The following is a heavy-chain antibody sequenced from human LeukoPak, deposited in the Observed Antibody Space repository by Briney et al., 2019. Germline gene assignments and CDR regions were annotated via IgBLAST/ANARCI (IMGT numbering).Heavy chain of an antibody. Sequence: GASVKVSCKASGYTFTSYYMHWVRQAPGQRLEWMGWINVGNGNTKYSQKFQGRVTFTRDTSANTAYMEVSSLKSEDMAVYYCAIGETPGSYYRSWGQGTLVTVSS. V-gene: IGHV1-3*01. D-gene: IGHD3-10*01. CDR3: AIGETPGSYYRS. J-gene: IGHJ5*02. CDR2: INVGNGNT. CDR1: GYTFTSYY.